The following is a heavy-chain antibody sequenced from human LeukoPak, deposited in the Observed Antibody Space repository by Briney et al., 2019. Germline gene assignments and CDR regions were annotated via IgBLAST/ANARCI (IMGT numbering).Heavy chain of an antibody. Sequence: ASVKVSCKASGYTFTGYYMHWVRQAPGQGLEWRGWINPNSGATNYAQKFQGRVTMTRDTSISTAYMELSRLISDDTAVYYCARDIGSGYSYGLYNWFDPWGQGTLVTVSS. V-gene: IGHV1-2*02. CDR1: GYTFTGYY. CDR2: INPNSGAT. D-gene: IGHD5-18*01. J-gene: IGHJ5*02. CDR3: ARDIGSGYSYGLYNWFDP.